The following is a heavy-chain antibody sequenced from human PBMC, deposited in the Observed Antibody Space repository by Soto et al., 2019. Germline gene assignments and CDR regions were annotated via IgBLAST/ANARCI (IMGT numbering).Heavy chain of an antibody. J-gene: IGHJ4*02. CDR3: ARDQGIAVAVFDY. V-gene: IGHV4-61*08. D-gene: IGHD6-19*01. Sequence: PSETLSLTCTVSGGSISSGGYYWSWIRQPPGKGLEWIGYIYYSGSTYYNPSLKSRVTISVDTSKNQISLKLSSVTAADTAVYYCARDQGIAVAVFDYWGQGTLVTVSS. CDR2: IYYSGST. CDR1: GGSISSGGYY.